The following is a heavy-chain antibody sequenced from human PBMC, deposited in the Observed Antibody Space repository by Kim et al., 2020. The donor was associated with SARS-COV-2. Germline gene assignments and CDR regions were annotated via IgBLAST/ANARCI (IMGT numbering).Heavy chain of an antibody. Sequence: GGSLRLSCTVSGFTFGDYVMTWVRQAPGKGLEWVGFIRSKAYGGTAVYAASGKGRFNISRADSKSIVYLQMNSLETEDTAVSYCTRRLPQHYNNFPIYYYFVMDVWGQGTSVTVS. CDR2: IRSKAYGGTA. CDR1: GFTFGDYV. J-gene: IGHJ6*02. V-gene: IGHV3-49*04. D-gene: IGHD4-4*01. CDR3: TRRLPQHYNNFPIYYYFVMDV.